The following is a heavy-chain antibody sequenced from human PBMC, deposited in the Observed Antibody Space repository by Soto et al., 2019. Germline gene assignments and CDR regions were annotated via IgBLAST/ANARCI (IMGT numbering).Heavy chain of an antibody. CDR2: IKQDGSEK. CDR1: GFTFSSYW. D-gene: IGHD2-2*01. Sequence: PGGSLRLSCAASGFTFSSYWMSWVRQAPGKGLEWVANIKQDGSEKYYVDSVKGRFTISRDNAKNSLYLQMNSLRAEDTAVYYCARVSCSSTSCRSTYYYYYYGMDVWGQGTTVTVSS. CDR3: ARVSCSSTSCRSTYYYYYYGMDV. V-gene: IGHV3-7*01. J-gene: IGHJ6*02.